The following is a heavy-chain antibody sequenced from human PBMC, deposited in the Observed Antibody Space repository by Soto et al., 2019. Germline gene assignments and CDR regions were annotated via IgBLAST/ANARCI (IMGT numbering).Heavy chain of an antibody. J-gene: IGHJ6*02. CDR1: GSTFSNFW. CDR2: IKQDGSEK. V-gene: IGHV3-7*05. Sequence: PGGSLRLSCVTSGSTFSNFWMNWVRQAPGRGLEWVANIKQDGSEKYYMDSVKGRFTISRDNAKNSLFLQMNSLRAEDTAVYYCASTTRFYYYNGVDVWGQGTTVTVSS. D-gene: IGHD1-1*01. CDR3: ASTTRFYYYNGVDV.